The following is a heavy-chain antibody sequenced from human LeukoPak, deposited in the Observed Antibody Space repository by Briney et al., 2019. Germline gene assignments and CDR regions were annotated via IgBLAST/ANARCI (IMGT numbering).Heavy chain of an antibody. D-gene: IGHD5-12*01. Sequence: PSETLSLTCTVSGGSISSGDYYWSWIRQPPGKGLEWIGYIYYSGSTYYNPSLKSRVTISVDTSKNQFSLKLSSVTAADTAVYYCARERGRYSGYKNFDYWGQGTLVTVSS. J-gene: IGHJ4*02. V-gene: IGHV4-30-4*01. CDR2: IYYSGST. CDR1: GGSISSGDYY. CDR3: ARERGRYSGYKNFDY.